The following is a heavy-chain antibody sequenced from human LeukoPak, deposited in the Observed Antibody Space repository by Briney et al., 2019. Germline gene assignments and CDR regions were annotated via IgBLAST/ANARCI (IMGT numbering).Heavy chain of an antibody. CDR2: ISSCSSYI. J-gene: IGHJ4*02. CDR1: GFTFSSYS. V-gene: IGHV3-21*01. CDR3: GRSSSGWPYYFDY. D-gene: IGHD6-19*01. Sequence: GGSLRLSCAASGFTFSSYSMNWVRQAPGKGLEWVSSISSCSSYIYYADSVKGRFTISRDNAKNSLYLQMNSLRAEDTAVYYCGRSSSGWPYYFDYWGQGTLVTVSS.